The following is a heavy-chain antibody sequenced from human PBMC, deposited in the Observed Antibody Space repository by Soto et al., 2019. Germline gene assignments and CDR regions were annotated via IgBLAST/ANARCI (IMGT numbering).Heavy chain of an antibody. CDR2: IIPFFGSP. CDR3: ARAIVPKFNWFDP. Sequence: QVQLVQSGAEVKKPGSSVTVSCKASADTFNNYAIAWVRQAPGQGLEWMGGIIPFFGSPKYSQKFPPSVTMTLEESTYTSYMNLTGLRSDDTAVYYCARAIVPKFNWFDPWGQGTLVTVSS. D-gene: IGHD1-26*01. J-gene: IGHJ5*02. CDR1: ADTFNNYA. V-gene: IGHV1-69*01.